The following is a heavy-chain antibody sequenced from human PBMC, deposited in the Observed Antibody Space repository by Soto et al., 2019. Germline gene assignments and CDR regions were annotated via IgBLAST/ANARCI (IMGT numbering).Heavy chain of an antibody. J-gene: IGHJ3*01. D-gene: IGHD3-9*01. CDR2: MGTFNGKT. CDR1: RYTFTSHG. V-gene: IGHV1-18*01. CDR3: ARLLTEGATFREDAFDL. Sequence: QIQLVQSGGGVKTPGASVKVSCTTSRYTFTSHGIAWVRQAPGQGLEWMGWMGTFNGKTDYAQKFQGRVTMTGDKVTSIVDMELRGLRSDDTVVDFCARLLTEGATFREDAFDLWGQGTKVTVSS.